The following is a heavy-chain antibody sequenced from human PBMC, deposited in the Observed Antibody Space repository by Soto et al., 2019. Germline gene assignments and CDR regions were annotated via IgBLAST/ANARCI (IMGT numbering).Heavy chain of an antibody. CDR2: INPNSGGT. Sequence: ASVKGSWKASGHAFSGLDIHWVRQAPGQGLEWMGWINPNSGGTKYAEKFQGSVTMTRDTSISTAYVELSRLTSDDPPVYYCASSAVTGTAGLDFWGQGTLLTVSS. CDR3: ASSAVTGTAGLDF. CDR1: GHAFSGLD. J-gene: IGHJ4*02. D-gene: IGHD6-19*01. V-gene: IGHV1-2*02.